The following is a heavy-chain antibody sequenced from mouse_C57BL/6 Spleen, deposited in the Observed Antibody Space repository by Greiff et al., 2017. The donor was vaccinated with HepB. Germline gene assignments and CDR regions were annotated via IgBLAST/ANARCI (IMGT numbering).Heavy chain of an antibody. CDR1: GYSFTDYN. Sequence: VQLKESGPELVKPGASVKISCKASGYSFTDYNMNWVKQSNGKSLEWIGVINPNYGTTSYNQKFKGKATLTVDQSSSTTYMQLNSLKSEDSAVYYCARSYGYDEKAWFAYWGQGTLVTVSA. J-gene: IGHJ3*01. CDR3: ARSYGYDEKAWFAY. D-gene: IGHD2-2*01. V-gene: IGHV1-39*01. CDR2: INPNYGTT.